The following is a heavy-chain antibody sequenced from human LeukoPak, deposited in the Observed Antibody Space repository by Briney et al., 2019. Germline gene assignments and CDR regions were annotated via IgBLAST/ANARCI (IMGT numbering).Heavy chain of an antibody. D-gene: IGHD2-21*02. Sequence: ASVKVSCKASGYTFTSYGISWVRQAPGHGLEWMGWISAYNGNTNYAQKLQGRVTMTTDTSTSTAYMELRSLRSDDTAVYYCARDGAYCGGDCYPNYYYYYGMDVWGQGTTVTVSS. V-gene: IGHV1-18*01. CDR3: ARDGAYCGGDCYPNYYYYYGMDV. CDR1: GYTFTSYG. J-gene: IGHJ6*02. CDR2: ISAYNGNT.